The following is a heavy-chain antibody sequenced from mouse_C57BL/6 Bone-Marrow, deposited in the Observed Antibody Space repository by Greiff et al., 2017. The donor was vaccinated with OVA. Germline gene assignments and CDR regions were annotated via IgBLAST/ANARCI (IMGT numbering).Heavy chain of an antibody. V-gene: IGHV10-3*01. Sequence: GGGLVPPKGSLKLSCVASGFSFNPYAMLWFRQAPGKGLEWVARIRSKSSNYATYYADSVKDRFTISRDDSQSMLYLQMNNLKTEDTAMYYCVREALLWLRPNYFDYWGQGTTLTVSS. J-gene: IGHJ2*01. CDR1: GFSFNPYA. CDR2: IRSKSSNYAT. CDR3: VREALLWLRPNYFDY. D-gene: IGHD2-9*01.